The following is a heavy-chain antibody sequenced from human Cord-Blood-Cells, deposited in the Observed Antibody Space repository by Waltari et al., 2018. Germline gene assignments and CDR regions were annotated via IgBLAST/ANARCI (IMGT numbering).Heavy chain of an antibody. V-gene: IGHV1-69*06. Sequence: QVQLVQSGAEVKKPGSPVKVSCKASGGTFSSYAISWVRQAPGQGLEWMGGIIPIFGTANYAQKFQGRVTITADKSTSTAYMELSSLRSEDTAVYYCARAVEAAAELVGWYFDLWGRGTLVTVSS. CDR3: ARAVEAAAELVGWYFDL. CDR2: IIPIFGTA. J-gene: IGHJ2*01. CDR1: GGTFSSYA. D-gene: IGHD6-13*01.